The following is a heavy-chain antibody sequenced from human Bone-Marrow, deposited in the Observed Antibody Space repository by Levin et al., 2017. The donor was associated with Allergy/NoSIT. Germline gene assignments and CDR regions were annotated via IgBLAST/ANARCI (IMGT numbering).Heavy chain of an antibody. CDR2: IYWDDDL. V-gene: IGHV2-5*02. CDR1: GFSLSTSGVG. CDR3: AHSQSLRPGLPGYNYGPLDF. D-gene: IGHD5-18*01. J-gene: IGHJ4*02. Sequence: SGPTLVKPTQTLTLTCTFSGFSLSTSGVGVSWIRQPPGKALEWLALIYWDDDLRYSPSLKRRLTITKDTSRNQVVLTLTNMDAEDTAKYFCAHSQSLRPGLPGYNYGPLDFWGQGSLVVVSS.